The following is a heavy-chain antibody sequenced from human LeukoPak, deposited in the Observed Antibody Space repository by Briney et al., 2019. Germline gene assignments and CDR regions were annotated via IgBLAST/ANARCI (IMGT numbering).Heavy chain of an antibody. J-gene: IGHJ6*03. CDR2: IKSKTDGGTT. CDR3: GGSYHGYYYYYMDV. CDR1: GFTFSNAW. D-gene: IGHD1-26*01. V-gene: IGHV3-15*01. Sequence: GGSLRLSCAASGFTFSNAWMSWVRQAPGKGLEWVGRIKSKTDGGTTDYAAPVKGRFTISRDDSKNTLYLQMNSLKTEDTAVYYCGGSYHGYYYYYMDVWGKGTTVTVSS.